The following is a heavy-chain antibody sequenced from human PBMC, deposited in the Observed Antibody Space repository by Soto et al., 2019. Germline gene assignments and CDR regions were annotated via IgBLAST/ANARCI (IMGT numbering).Heavy chain of an antibody. D-gene: IGHD5-12*01. V-gene: IGHV4-59*01. J-gene: IGHJ4*02. CDR1: GGSISSYY. CDR3: ARVGGYSGYDPNYFDY. CDR2: IYYSGST. Sequence: SETLSLTCTVSGGSISSYYWSWIRQPPGKGLEGIGYIYYSGSTNYNPSLKSRVTISVDTSKNQFSLKLSCVTAADTAVYYCARVGGYSGYDPNYFDYWGQGTLVTVSS.